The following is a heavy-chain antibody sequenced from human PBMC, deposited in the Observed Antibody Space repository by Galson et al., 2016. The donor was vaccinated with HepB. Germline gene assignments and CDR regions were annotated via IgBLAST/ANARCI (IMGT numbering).Heavy chain of an antibody. CDR2: IYSGGTT. D-gene: IGHD4-17*01. Sequence: SLRLSCAVSGLSVSDAWMTWVRQAPGKGLEYVSVIYSGGTTYYADSVKGRFTISRDNSQNSLFLQMNTLRAEDTAVYFCVRGVYGDHGWFDYWGQGTLVTVSS. CDR3: VRGVYGDHGWFDY. CDR1: GLSVSDAW. V-gene: IGHV3-66*02. J-gene: IGHJ4*02.